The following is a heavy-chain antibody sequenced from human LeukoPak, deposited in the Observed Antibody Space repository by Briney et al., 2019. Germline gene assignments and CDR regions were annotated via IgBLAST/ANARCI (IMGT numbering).Heavy chain of an antibody. CDR3: ARLVGYCTSTSCYFDY. V-gene: IGHV4-38-2*01. D-gene: IGHD2-2*01. Sequence: SETLSLTCVVSGYSISGGYYWGWIRQPPGKGLEWIGNIYHSGSTYYNPSLKSRVTISVDMSKNQFSLKLSSVTAADTAVYYCARLVGYCTSTSCYFDYWGQGTLVTVSS. J-gene: IGHJ4*02. CDR2: IYHSGST. CDR1: GYSISGGYY.